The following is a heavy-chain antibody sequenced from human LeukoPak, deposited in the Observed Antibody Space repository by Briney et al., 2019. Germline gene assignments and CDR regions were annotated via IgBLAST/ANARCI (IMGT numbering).Heavy chain of an antibody. CDR1: GYAFTSYY. V-gene: IGHV1-46*01. Sequence: ASVKVSCKSSGYAFTSYYMHWVRQAPGQGLGWVGIINRSGGSTSYAQKSQGRVTMTRDTSTSTVYMELSSLRSEDTAVYYCARDNIVVVPAAIFDPWGQGTLVTVSS. D-gene: IGHD2-2*01. J-gene: IGHJ5*02. CDR2: INRSGGST. CDR3: ARDNIVVVPAAIFDP.